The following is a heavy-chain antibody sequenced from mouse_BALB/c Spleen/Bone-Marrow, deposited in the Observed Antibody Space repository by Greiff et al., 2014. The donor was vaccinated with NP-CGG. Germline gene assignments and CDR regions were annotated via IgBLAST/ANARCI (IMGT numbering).Heavy chain of an antibody. J-gene: IGHJ4*01. CDR2: IYPGTGSI. CDR3: TRSGYVMGY. CDR1: GYTFTSYW. D-gene: IGHD3-1*01. V-gene: IGHV1S22*01. Sequence: LQQPGSELVRPGASVKLSCKASGYTFTSYWMHWGKQRPGQGLEWLGKIYPGTGSINYDEKYKSKATLTVDTSSSTAYMQLSRLTSEDSAVYYCTRSGYVMGYWGQGTSVTVSS.